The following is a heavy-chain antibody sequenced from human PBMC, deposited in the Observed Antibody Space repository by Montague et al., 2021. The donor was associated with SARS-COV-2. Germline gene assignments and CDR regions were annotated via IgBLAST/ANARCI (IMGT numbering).Heavy chain of an antibody. CDR2: INHSGYT. Sequence: SETLSLTCTVSGGSISSSSYYWSWIRQSPGKGLEWVGEINHSGYTDYNPSLESRLTISLDSSKKQFSLKMTSVTAADTAIYYCASAPRYSFGFWAYWGQGTLVSVSS. D-gene: IGHD5-12*01. V-gene: IGHV4-39*01. J-gene: IGHJ4*02. CDR3: ASAPRYSFGFWAY. CDR1: GGSISSSSYY.